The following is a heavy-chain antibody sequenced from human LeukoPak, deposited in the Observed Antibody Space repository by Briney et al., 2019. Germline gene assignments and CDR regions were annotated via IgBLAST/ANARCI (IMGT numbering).Heavy chain of an antibody. V-gene: IGHV3-21*01. J-gene: IGHJ5*02. Sequence: GGSLRLSCAASGFTFSSYAMSWVRQAPGKGLEWVSSISSSSSYIYYADSVKGRFTISRDNAKNTLNLQMNRLRAEDTAVYYCARDLGQYYDTSDNWFDPWGQGTLVTVSS. CDR3: ARDLGQYYDTSDNWFDP. D-gene: IGHD3-22*01. CDR2: ISSSSSYI. CDR1: GFTFSSYA.